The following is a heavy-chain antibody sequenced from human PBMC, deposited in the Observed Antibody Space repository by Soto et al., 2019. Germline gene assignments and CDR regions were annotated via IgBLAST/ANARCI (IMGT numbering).Heavy chain of an antibody. D-gene: IGHD2-2*01. J-gene: IGHJ6*02. CDR2: ISWNSGSI. CDR1: GFTFDDYA. Sequence: EVQLVESGGGLVQPGRSLRLSCAASGFTFDDYAMHWVRQAPGKGLEWVSGISWNSGSIGYADSVKGRFTISRDNAKNSLYLQMNSLRAEDTALYYCAKDSYCSSTSCATTMHYYYGMDVWGQGTTVTVSS. V-gene: IGHV3-9*01. CDR3: AKDSYCSSTSCATTMHYYYGMDV.